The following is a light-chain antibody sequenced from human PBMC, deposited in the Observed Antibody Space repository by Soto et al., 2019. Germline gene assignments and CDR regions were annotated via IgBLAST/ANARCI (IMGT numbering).Light chain of an antibody. CDR3: QQYNGYST. V-gene: IGKV1-5*03. CDR1: ESVDSW. Sequence: DIQMTQSPSTLPASVGDSVTITCRASESVDSWLAWYQQRPGKAPKLLIYKASTLESGVPSRFSGSGSGTRFTLTITSLQPDDFATYYCQQYNGYSTFGQGTKVEVK. CDR2: KAS. J-gene: IGKJ1*01.